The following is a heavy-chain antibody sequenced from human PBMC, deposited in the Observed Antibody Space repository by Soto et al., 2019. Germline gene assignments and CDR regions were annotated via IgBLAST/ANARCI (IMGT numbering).Heavy chain of an antibody. D-gene: IGHD4-17*01. CDR2: ISGSGTTI. V-gene: IGHV3-48*01. CDR1: GFSLRGYS. J-gene: IGHJ4*02. CDR3: ARGAGYGDYGGY. Sequence: VQLVESGGGFVQPGGSLRLSCAASGFSLRGYSMIWVRQAPGKGLEWVSYISGSGTTIYYADSVKGRFTISRDNARNSVSLQMNSLGGEDTAVYYCARGAGYGDYGGYWGQGTLVTVSS.